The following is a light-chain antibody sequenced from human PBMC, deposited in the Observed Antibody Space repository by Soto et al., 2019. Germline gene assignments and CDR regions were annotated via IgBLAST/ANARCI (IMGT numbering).Light chain of an antibody. CDR3: QKYNGAPHT. Sequence: DIQMTQSPSSLSASVGDRVTITCRASQGISNYLAWYQQKPGKVLKLLIYAASTLQSGVPSRFSGSGSGTDFTLSISSLQPEDVGAYYCQKYNGAPHTFGQGTKLEIK. V-gene: IGKV1-27*01. CDR1: QGISNY. J-gene: IGKJ2*01. CDR2: AAS.